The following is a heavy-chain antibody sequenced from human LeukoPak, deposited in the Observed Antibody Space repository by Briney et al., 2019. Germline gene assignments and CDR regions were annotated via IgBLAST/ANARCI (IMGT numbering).Heavy chain of an antibody. D-gene: IGHD4-11*01. CDR1: GFTFSSYS. J-gene: IGHJ2*01. CDR2: ISSSSSYI. V-gene: IGHV3-21*01. Sequence: GGSLRLSCAASGFTFSSYSMNWVRQAPGKGLEWVSSISSSSSYIYYADSVKGRFTISRDNAKNSLYLQMNSLRAEDTAVYYCARPRDYRNNWYFDPWGRGTLVTVSS. CDR3: ARPRDYRNNWYFDP.